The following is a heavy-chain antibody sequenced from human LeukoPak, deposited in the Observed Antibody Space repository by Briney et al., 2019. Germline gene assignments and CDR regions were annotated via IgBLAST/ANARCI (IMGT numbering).Heavy chain of an antibody. CDR2: IYYSGST. Sequence: SETLSLTCTVSGGSISSSSYYWGWIRQPPGKGLEWIGSIYYSGSTYYNPSLKSRVTISVDTSKNQFSLKLSSVTAADTAVYYCARADYGDLYFDYWGQGTLVTVSS. D-gene: IGHD4-17*01. J-gene: IGHJ4*02. V-gene: IGHV4-39*01. CDR1: GGSISSSSYY. CDR3: ARADYGDLYFDY.